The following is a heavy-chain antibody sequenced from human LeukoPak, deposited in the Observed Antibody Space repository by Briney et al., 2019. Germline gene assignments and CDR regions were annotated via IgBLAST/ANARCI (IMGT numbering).Heavy chain of an antibody. CDR3: ARVSRINMVRGVPGAFDL. Sequence: GGSLRLSCAASGFAFSTNSMNWVRQAPGKGLGWVSYISSSGGGILYADSVKGRFTISRDNAKNSLYLQMNSLRAEDTAVYYCARVSRINMVRGVPGAFDLWGQGKMVTVSS. CDR2: ISSSGGGI. J-gene: IGHJ3*01. D-gene: IGHD3-10*01. V-gene: IGHV3-48*04. CDR1: GFAFSTNS.